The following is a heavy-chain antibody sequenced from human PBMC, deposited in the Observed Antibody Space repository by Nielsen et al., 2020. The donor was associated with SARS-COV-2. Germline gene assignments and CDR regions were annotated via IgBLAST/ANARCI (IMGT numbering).Heavy chain of an antibody. D-gene: IGHD3-22*01. V-gene: IGHV4-39*07. Sequence: SETLSLTCTVSGGSISSSSYYWGWIRQPPGKGLEWIGEINHSGSTNYNPSLKSRVTISVDTSKNQFSLKLSSVTAADTAVYYCARGHGGYRVGGYYFDYWGQGTLVTVSS. CDR1: GGSISSSSYY. CDR3: ARGHGGYRVGGYYFDY. CDR2: INHSGST. J-gene: IGHJ4*02.